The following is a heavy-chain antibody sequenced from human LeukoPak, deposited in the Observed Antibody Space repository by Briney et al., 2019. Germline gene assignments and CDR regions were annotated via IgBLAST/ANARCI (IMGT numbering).Heavy chain of an antibody. CDR1: GYTFTSYG. D-gene: IGHD1-26*01. CDR2: ISGYNDNT. V-gene: IGHV1-18*01. J-gene: IGHJ4*02. CDR3: ARAYSGSYFDY. Sequence: ASVKVSCKASGYTFTSYGINWVRQAPGQVLEWMGWISGYNDNTNYEQKLQGRVTMTTDTSTNTAYMELRSLRSDDTAVYYCARAYSGSYFDYWGQGTLVTVSS.